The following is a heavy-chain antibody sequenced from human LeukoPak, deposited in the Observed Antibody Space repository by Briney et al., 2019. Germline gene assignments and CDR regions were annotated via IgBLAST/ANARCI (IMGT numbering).Heavy chain of an antibody. CDR3: ARAEYSSGWYGPSGAFDI. CDR1: GYTFTGYY. CDR2: INPSGGST. J-gene: IGHJ3*02. V-gene: IGHV1-46*01. D-gene: IGHD6-19*01. Sequence: GASVKVSCKASGYTFTGYYMHWVRQAPGQGLEWMGIINPSGGSTSYAQKFQGRVTMTRDTSTSTIYMELSSLRSEDTAVYYCARAEYSSGWYGPSGAFDIWGQGTMVTVSS.